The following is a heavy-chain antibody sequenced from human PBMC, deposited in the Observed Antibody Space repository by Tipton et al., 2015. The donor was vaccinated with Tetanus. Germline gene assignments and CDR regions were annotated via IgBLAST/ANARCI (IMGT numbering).Heavy chain of an antibody. V-gene: IGHV3-30-3*01. D-gene: IGHD6-19*01. CDR1: GFTFSSYA. Sequence: RSLRLSCAASGFTFSSYAMHWVRQAPGKGLEWVAVISYDGSNKYYADSVKGRFTISRDNSKNTLYLQMNSLRAEDTAVYYCASLGIAVAGYYYYGMDVWGQGTTVTVSS. CDR3: ASLGIAVAGYYYYGMDV. J-gene: IGHJ6*02. CDR2: ISYDGSNK.